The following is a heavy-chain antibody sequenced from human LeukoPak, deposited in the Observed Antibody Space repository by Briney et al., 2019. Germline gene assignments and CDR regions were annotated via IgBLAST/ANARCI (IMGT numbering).Heavy chain of an antibody. V-gene: IGHV3-23*01. CDR3: AKDRIAVAGTVVDY. D-gene: IGHD6-19*01. Sequence: GGSLRLSCAASGFTFTNYAMGWVRQAPGKGLEWVSAISDSGGSTYYADSVKGRFTISRDNAKNSLYLQMNSLRAEDTAVYYCAKDRIAVAGTVVDYWGQGTLVTVSS. J-gene: IGHJ4*02. CDR1: GFTFTNYA. CDR2: ISDSGGST.